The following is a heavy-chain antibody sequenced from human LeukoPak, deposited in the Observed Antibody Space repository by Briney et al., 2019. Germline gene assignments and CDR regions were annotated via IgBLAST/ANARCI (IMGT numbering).Heavy chain of an antibody. CDR3: ARDFSSSWYQLYYFDY. Sequence: SSETLSLTCTDSGGSISSYYWSWIRQPAGKGLEWIGRIYTSGSTNYNPSLKSRVTMSVDTSKNQFSLRLSSVTAADTAVYYCARDFSSSWYQLYYFDYWGQGTLVTVSS. CDR2: IYTSGST. CDR1: GGSISSYY. V-gene: IGHV4-4*07. D-gene: IGHD6-13*01. J-gene: IGHJ4*02.